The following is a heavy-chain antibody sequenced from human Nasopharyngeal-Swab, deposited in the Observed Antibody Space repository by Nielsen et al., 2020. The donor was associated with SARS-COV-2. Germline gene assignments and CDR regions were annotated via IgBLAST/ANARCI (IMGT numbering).Heavy chain of an antibody. CDR3: ARGRREFWSGFFWSDALDV. CDR2: FYDKAST. J-gene: IGHJ3*01. CDR1: GGSMSIYY. D-gene: IGHD3-3*01. V-gene: IGHV4-59*01. Sequence: GSLSLSCTVSGGSMSIYYWSWIRQSPGKGLEWIGYFYDKASTYYPPLKKRVSISADTSKKQLSLQVTSVTAADTAFYSCARGRREFWSGFFWSDALDVWGHGKMVTVSP.